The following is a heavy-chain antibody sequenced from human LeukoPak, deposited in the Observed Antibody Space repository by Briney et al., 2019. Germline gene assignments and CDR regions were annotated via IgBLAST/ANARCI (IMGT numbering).Heavy chain of an antibody. CDR1: GGSISSGSYF. CDR2: IYTSGST. D-gene: IGHD3-3*01. CDR3: ARVNDFWSGYNWFDP. V-gene: IGHV4-61*02. Sequence: SQTLSLTCTVSGGSISSGSYFWSWIRQSAGKGLEWIGRIYTSGSTNYNPSLKSRVTISVDTSKNQFSLKLSSVTAADTAAYYCARVNDFWSGYNWFDPWGQGTLVTVSS. J-gene: IGHJ5*02.